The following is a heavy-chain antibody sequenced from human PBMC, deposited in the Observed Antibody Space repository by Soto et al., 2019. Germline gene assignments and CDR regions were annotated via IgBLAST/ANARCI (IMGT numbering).Heavy chain of an antibody. CDR3: ARFPQTAIVGAAYFDY. CDR2: VIPILGIA. CDR1: RGTFSSYI. V-gene: IGHV1-69*02. D-gene: IGHD1-26*01. J-gene: IGHJ4*02. Sequence: ASVKVSCKASRGTFSSYIISWVRQAPGQGLEWMGRVIPILGIANYAQKFQGRVTITADKSTSTAYMELSSLRSEDTAVYYCARFPQTAIVGAAYFDYWGQGTLVTVSS.